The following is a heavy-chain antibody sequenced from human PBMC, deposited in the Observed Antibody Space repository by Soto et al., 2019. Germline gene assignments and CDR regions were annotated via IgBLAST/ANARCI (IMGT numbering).Heavy chain of an antibody. CDR1: GFTFSNYA. Sequence: EVQLLESGGGLVQPGGSLRLSCAASGFTFSNYAMTWVRQAPGKGLEWVSVITGSGGGTYFVDSVKGRFTITRDNSMKTVYLKTNSPRAEDTAVYYCAKRPLTAAGFDYWGQGTLVTVSS. CDR3: AKRPLTAAGFDY. V-gene: IGHV3-23*01. J-gene: IGHJ4*02. CDR2: ITGSGGGT. D-gene: IGHD6-13*01.